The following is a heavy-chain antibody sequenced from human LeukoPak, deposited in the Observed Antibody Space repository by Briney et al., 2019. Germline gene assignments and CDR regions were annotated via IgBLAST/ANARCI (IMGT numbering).Heavy chain of an antibody. J-gene: IGHJ3*02. CDR1: GKTLIELS. Sequence: ASVKVSCKVSGKTLIELSMHWVRQAPGKGLEWMGGFDPEDGETIYGEKFQGRITMTEDTSTDTAYMELSSLGSEDTAVYYCARADIVATIPDAFDIWGQGTMVTVSS. CDR3: ARADIVATIPDAFDI. CDR2: FDPEDGET. D-gene: IGHD5-12*01. V-gene: IGHV1-24*01.